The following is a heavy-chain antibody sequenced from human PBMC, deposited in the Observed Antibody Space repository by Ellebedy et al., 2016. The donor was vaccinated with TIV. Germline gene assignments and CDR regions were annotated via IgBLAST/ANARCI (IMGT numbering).Heavy chain of an antibody. D-gene: IGHD2-21*02. V-gene: IGHV3-74*01. CDR3: STLSDTGY. Sequence: PGGSLRLSCAASGFTFSRHWMHWIRQAPGKGLVWLSRINGDGGFTSHADFVKGRFTISRDNAKNTLYLQMNSLKAEDTAMYYCSTLSDTGYWGHGTPVTVSS. CDR2: INGDGGFT. J-gene: IGHJ4*01. CDR1: GFTFSRHW.